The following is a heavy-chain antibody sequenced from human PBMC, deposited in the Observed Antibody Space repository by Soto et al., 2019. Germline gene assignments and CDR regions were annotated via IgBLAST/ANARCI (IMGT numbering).Heavy chain of an antibody. J-gene: IGHJ4*02. CDR3: ARYYYDSSGYYPL. D-gene: IGHD3-22*01. V-gene: IGHV3-33*01. CDR2: IWSDGSNK. CDR1: GFTFSSYG. Sequence: QGQLVESGGGVVQPGRSMSLSCAASGFTFSSYGMHWVRQAPGRGLEWVAVIWSDGSNKYYADSVKGRFTISRDNSKNTLYLQMNSLRAEDTAVYYCARYYYDSSGYYPLWGQGTLVTVSS.